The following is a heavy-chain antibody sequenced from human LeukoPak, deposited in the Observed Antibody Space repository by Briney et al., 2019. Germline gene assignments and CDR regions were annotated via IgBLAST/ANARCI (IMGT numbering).Heavy chain of an antibody. D-gene: IGHD3-3*01. CDR2: ISGSGGGT. CDR3: AKVEPVTHYDFWSGYYQPPTYSDS. J-gene: IGHJ4*02. CDR1: GFTFSGYA. V-gene: IGHV3-23*01. Sequence: PGGSLRLSCAASGFTFSGYAMIWVRQAPGKGLEWVSGISGSGGGTYYADSVKGRFTISRDISKNSLYLEMNSLRAEDTAVYFCAKVEPVTHYDFWSGYYQPPTYSDSWGQGTLVTVSS.